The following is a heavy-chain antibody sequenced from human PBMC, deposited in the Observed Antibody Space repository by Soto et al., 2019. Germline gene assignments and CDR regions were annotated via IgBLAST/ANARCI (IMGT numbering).Heavy chain of an antibody. CDR2: IYYSGST. CDR3: ARDMSSGWYADAFDI. V-gene: IGHV4-59*01. Sequence: SETLSLTCAVYGGSFSGYYWSWIRQPPGKGLEWIGYIYYSGSTNYNPSLKSRVTISVDTSKNQFSLKLSSVTAADTAVYYCARDMSSGWYADAFDIWGQGTMVTVSS. J-gene: IGHJ3*02. D-gene: IGHD6-19*01. CDR1: GGSFSGYY.